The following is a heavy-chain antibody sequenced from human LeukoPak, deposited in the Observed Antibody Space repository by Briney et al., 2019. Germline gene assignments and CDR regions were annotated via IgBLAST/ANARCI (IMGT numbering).Heavy chain of an antibody. CDR2: ISYDGNNK. V-gene: IGHV3-30*03. D-gene: IGHD5-12*01. J-gene: IGHJ4*02. CDR1: GFTFSRYG. CDR3: ARSTSAFDSPFDL. Sequence: GGSLRLSCAASGFTFSRYGMHWARQAPGKGLEWVALISYDGNNKYYADSVKGRFTISRDTSKNTLYLQMNSLGVEDTAVYFCARSTSAFDSPFDLWGQGTLVTVSS.